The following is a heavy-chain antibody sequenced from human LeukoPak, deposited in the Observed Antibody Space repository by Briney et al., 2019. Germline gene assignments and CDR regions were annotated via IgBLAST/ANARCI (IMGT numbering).Heavy chain of an antibody. D-gene: IGHD1-7*01. J-gene: IGHJ5*02. CDR2: IYTSGST. CDR1: GGSISSGSYY. CDR3: ARDNNWNYGRWFDP. V-gene: IGHV4-61*02. Sequence: SQTLSLTCTVSGGSISSGSYYWSWIRQPAGKGLEWIGRIYTSGSTNYNPSLKSRVTISVDTSKNQFSLKLSSVAAADTAVYYCARDNNWNYGRWFDPWGQGTLVTVSS.